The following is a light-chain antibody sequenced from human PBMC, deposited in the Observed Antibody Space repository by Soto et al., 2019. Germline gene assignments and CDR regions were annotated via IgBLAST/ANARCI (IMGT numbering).Light chain of an antibody. V-gene: IGKV3-20*01. Sequence: EIVMTQSPAALALSPGDRATLSCRASQSVRSNLAWYPQKPGQAPRLLIYGASTRATGIPDRFSGSGSGTDFTLTIGRLEPEDFAVYYCQQYGSSGTFGQGTKVDI. CDR1: QSVRSN. J-gene: IGKJ1*01. CDR2: GAS. CDR3: QQYGSSGT.